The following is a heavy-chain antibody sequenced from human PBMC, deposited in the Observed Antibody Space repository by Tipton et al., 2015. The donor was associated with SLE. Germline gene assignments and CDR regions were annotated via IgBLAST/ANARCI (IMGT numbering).Heavy chain of an antibody. V-gene: IGHV4-59*11. CDR2: IYYSGST. Sequence: TLSLTCTVSGGSISSHYWSWIRQPPGKGLEWIGYIYYSGSTNYNPSLKSRVTISVDTSKNQFSLKLSSVTAADTAMYYCARAIAATFDYWGQGTLVTVSS. CDR1: GGSISSHY. CDR3: ARAIAATFDY. J-gene: IGHJ4*02. D-gene: IGHD6-13*01.